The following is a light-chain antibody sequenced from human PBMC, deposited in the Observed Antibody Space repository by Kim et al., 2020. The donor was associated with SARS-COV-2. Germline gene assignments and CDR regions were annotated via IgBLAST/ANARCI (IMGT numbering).Light chain of an antibody. CDR2: DNN. CDR1: SSNIGNNY. CDR3: GTWDSSLSAHWV. V-gene: IGLV1-51*01. J-gene: IGLJ3*02. Sequence: QRVTISCSGSSSNIGNNYVSWYQQLPGTAPKLLIYDNNERPSGIPDRFSGSKSGTSATLGITGLQTGDEADYYCGTWDSSLSAHWVFGGGTQLTVL.